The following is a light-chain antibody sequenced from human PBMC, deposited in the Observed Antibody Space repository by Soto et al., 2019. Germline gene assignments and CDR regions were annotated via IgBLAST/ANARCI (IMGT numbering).Light chain of an antibody. V-gene: IGLV2-14*01. Sequence: QSVLTQPASVSGSPGQSITISCTGTSSDVGGYNYVSWYQQHPGKAPKLMIYDVSNRPSGVSNRFSGYKSGNTASLTISGRQAEDEADYYCSSYTSSSTLEGVFGGGTKLTVL. CDR1: SSDVGGYNY. CDR2: DVS. J-gene: IGLJ2*01. CDR3: SSYTSSSTLEGV.